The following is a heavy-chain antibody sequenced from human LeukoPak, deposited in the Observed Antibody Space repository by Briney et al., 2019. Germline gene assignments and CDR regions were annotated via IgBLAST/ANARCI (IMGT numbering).Heavy chain of an antibody. J-gene: IGHJ4*02. CDR1: GYTFSNYD. CDR3: ARHFRDGYRFDY. CDR2: IIPIFGTA. Sequence: GASVKVSCKASGYTFSNYDINWVRQAPGQGLEWMGGIIPIFGTANYAQKFQGRVTITADESTSTAYMELSSLRSEDTAVYYCARHFRDGYRFDYWGQGTLVTVSS. V-gene: IGHV1-69*13. D-gene: IGHD5-24*01.